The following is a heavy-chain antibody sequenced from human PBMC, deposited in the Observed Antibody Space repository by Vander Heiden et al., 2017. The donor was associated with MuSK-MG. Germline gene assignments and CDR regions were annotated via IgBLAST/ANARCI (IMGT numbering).Heavy chain of an antibody. V-gene: IGHV3-23*01. D-gene: IGHD6-19*01. J-gene: IGHJ4*02. CDR3: AKVRPRWQWLAGGYYFDY. CDR1: GFTFSSYA. CDR2: ISGSGGST. Sequence: EVQPLESGGGLVQPGGSLRHSCAASGFTFSSYAVSWVRQAPGKGLGGVSAISGSGGSTYYADSVKGRFTISRDNSKNTLYLQMNSLRAEDTAVYYCAKVRPRWQWLAGGYYFDYWGQGTLVTVSS.